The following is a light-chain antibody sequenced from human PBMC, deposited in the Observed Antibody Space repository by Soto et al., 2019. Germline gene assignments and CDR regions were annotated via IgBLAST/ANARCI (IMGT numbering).Light chain of an antibody. CDR3: QRSYGSPPWT. V-gene: IGKV1-39*01. CDR1: QTISIF. J-gene: IGKJ1*01. CDR2: GAS. Sequence: DIQMTQSPSSLSASVGDRVTITCRASQTISIFLNWYQQKPGKAPKLLIYGASTLQGGVPSSFSGSGSGTDFTLTISRLQPEDFATYYCQRSYGSPPWTFGQGTKVEIK.